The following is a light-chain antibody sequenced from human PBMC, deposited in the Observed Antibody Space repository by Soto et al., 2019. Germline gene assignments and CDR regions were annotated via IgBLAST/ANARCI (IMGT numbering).Light chain of an antibody. Sequence: EIVLTQSPATLSLSPGERATLSCRASQSVSNFIAWYQQKPGQAPRLLIYDAFHRATGIPARFRGSGSGTDLTLTISSLEPEDFAVYYCQQRSNWPTFGGGTKVEIK. CDR2: DAF. CDR1: QSVSNF. J-gene: IGKJ4*01. CDR3: QQRSNWPT. V-gene: IGKV3-11*01.